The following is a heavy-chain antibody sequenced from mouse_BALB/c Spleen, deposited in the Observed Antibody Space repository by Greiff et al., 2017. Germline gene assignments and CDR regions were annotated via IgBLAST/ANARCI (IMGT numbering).Heavy chain of an antibody. CDR3: TRKGKGFAY. V-gene: IGHV1-15*01. CDR1: GYTFTDYE. J-gene: IGHJ3*01. Sequence: QVQLKQSGAELVRPGASVTLSCKASGYTFTDYEMHWVKQTPVHGLEWIGAIDPETGGTAYNQKFKGKATLTADKSSSTAYMELRSLTSEDSAVYYCTRKGKGFAYWGQGTLVTVSA. CDR2: IDPETGGT.